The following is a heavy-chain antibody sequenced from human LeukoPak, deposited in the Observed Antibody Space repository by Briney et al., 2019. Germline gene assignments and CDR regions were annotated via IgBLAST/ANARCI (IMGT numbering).Heavy chain of an antibody. CDR3: ARVQGGGFRTADF. CDR1: GFTFSSYG. CDR2: ILEDGSIQ. Sequence: GGSLRLSCAASGFTFSSYGMHWVRQAPGKGLDWVAVILEDGSIQHHADSVKGRFTISRDNSRNTVFLQMNSLRGEDTAIYYCARVQGGGFRTADFWGQGTVVTVSS. J-gene: IGHJ4*02. D-gene: IGHD3-10*01. V-gene: IGHV3-30*03.